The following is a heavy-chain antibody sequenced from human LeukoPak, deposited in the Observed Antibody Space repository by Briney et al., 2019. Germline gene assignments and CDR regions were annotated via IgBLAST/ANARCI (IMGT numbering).Heavy chain of an antibody. CDR2: IRYDGSNK. V-gene: IGHV3-30*02. D-gene: IGHD3-10*01. CDR1: GFTFSSYG. J-gene: IGHJ6*02. Sequence: GGSLRLSCAASGFTFSSYGMHWVRQAPGKGLEWVAFIRYDGSNKYYADSVRGRFTISRDNSKNTLYLQMGSLRAEDMAVYYCARDGYYGSGPSTDYGMDVWGQGATVTVSS. CDR3: ARDGYYGSGPSTDYGMDV.